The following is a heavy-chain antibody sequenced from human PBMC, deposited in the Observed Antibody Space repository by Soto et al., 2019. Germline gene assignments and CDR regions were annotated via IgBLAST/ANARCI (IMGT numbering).Heavy chain of an antibody. Sequence: QVQLQESGPGLVKPSQTLSLSCTVSGASISSGDYYWGWIRQPPGKGLEWIGYIYYTGNTVFNPSLNSRVSMSADTSKNQFSLKLNPVTAADTAVYYCSSLPDGYTSGLDYWGQGTLVTVSS. D-gene: IGHD5-12*01. CDR1: GASISSGDYY. CDR2: IYYTGNT. V-gene: IGHV4-30-4*01. J-gene: IGHJ4*02. CDR3: SSLPDGYTSGLDY.